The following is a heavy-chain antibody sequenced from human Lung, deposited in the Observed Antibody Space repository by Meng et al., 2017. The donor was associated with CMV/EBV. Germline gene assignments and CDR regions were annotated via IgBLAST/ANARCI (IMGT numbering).Heavy chain of an antibody. CDR2: ISPYDGNT. V-gene: IGHV1-18*01. D-gene: IGHD2-2*01. J-gene: IGHJ4*02. CDR1: GYTFTSYG. CDR3: ARERGYCGTTSCSYYFDY. Sequence: ASVKVSCKASGYTFTSYGIIWVRQAPGQGLEWMGWISPYDGNTNYAQTLQDRVTMTTDTPTSTAYMELRSLRSDDTAVYFCARERGYCGTTSCSYYFDYWGQGTXVTVYS.